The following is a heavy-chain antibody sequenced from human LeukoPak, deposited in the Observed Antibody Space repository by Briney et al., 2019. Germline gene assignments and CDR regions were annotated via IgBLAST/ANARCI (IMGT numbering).Heavy chain of an antibody. Sequence: PGGSLRLSCAASGFTLTSDSMNWVRQAPGKGLEWISYISSGATTTYYADSVKGRFTISRDNAKNSLYLQMNSLRAEDTAVYYCARDRGSYYWNWFDPWGQGTLVTVSS. CDR2: ISSGATTT. CDR1: GFTLTSDS. D-gene: IGHD1-26*01. J-gene: IGHJ5*02. V-gene: IGHV3-48*04. CDR3: ARDRGSYYWNWFDP.